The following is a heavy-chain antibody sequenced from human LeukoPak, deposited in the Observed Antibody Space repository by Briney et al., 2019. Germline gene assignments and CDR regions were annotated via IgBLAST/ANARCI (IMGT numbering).Heavy chain of an antibody. J-gene: IGHJ4*02. CDR2: INPSGGNT. D-gene: IGHD6-19*01. Sequence: ASVKVSCKASGYTFTSYYMHWVRQAPGQGLEWMGIINPSGGNTGYPQKFQGRVTMTRDTSISTAYMELSSLESDDTAAYYCVRGWSDRYNSGWDYWGQGTLVSVSS. V-gene: IGHV1-46*01. CDR3: VRGWSDRYNSGWDY. CDR1: GYTFTSYY.